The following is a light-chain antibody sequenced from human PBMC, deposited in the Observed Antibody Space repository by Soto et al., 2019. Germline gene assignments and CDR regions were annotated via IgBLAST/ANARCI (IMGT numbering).Light chain of an antibody. Sequence: QPVLTQPASVSGSPGQSITISCTGTSSDVGRYNYVSWYQQYPGRAPKLIIYEVTNRPSGVSDRFSGSKSGNVASLTISGLQAADEADYYCGSYTSTYVRIFGTGTKLTVL. CDR3: GSYTSTYVRI. V-gene: IGLV2-14*01. CDR1: SSDVGRYNY. J-gene: IGLJ1*01. CDR2: EVT.